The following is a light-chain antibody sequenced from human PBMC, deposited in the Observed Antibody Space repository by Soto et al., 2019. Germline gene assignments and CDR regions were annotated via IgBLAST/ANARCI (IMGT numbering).Light chain of an antibody. CDR3: QQYNSS. J-gene: IGKJ4*01. Sequence: DIQMTQSPSTLSAFVGDRVIITCRASQSIGNWLAWYQQKPGKAPKLLIYKASGLQSGVPSRFSGSGSGTEFTLTISSLQPDDFATYYCQQYNSSFGGGTKV. CDR1: QSIGNW. CDR2: KAS. V-gene: IGKV1-5*03.